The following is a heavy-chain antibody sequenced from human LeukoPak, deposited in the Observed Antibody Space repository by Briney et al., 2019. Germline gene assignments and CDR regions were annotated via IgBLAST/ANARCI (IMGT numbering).Heavy chain of an antibody. CDR3: AKDRSRITIFGVVHYYYGMDV. Sequence: GGSLRLSCAASGFTFSSYAMSWARQAPGKGLEWVSAISGSGGSTYYADSVKGRFTTSRDNSKNTLYLQMNSLRAEDTAVYYCAKDRSRITIFGVVHYYYGMDVWGQGTTVTVSS. CDR2: ISGSGGST. D-gene: IGHD3-3*01. CDR1: GFTFSSYA. V-gene: IGHV3-23*01. J-gene: IGHJ6*02.